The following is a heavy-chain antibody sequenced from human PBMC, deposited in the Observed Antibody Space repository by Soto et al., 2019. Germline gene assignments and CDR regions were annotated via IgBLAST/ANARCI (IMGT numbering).Heavy chain of an antibody. CDR1: GYTFSNNW. D-gene: IGHD3-16*01. CDR2: IDPSGSHT. Sequence: GESLKISCQGSGYTFSNNWISWVRQKPGKGLEWMGKIDPSGSHTDYSPSFQGHVSLSVDKSVSTAYLQWSSLKGSDSAIYYCARNMMTFGGTPTSSEVDFGMDVWGHGTTVTVSS. J-gene: IGHJ6*02. V-gene: IGHV5-10-1*01. CDR3: ARNMMTFGGTPTSSEVDFGMDV.